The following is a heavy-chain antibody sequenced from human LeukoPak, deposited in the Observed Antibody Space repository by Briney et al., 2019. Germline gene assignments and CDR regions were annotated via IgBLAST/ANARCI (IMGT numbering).Heavy chain of an antibody. Sequence: GGSLRLSCAASGFTFSSYAMNWVRQAPGKGLEWVSAITGSGGRTYYADSVKGRFTISRDNSKNTLYLQMNSLRAEDTAIYYCAKVADRKFFDYWGQGTLVTVSS. V-gene: IGHV3-23*01. CDR3: AKVADRKFFDY. J-gene: IGHJ4*02. CDR2: ITGSGGRT. D-gene: IGHD3-22*01. CDR1: GFTFSSYA.